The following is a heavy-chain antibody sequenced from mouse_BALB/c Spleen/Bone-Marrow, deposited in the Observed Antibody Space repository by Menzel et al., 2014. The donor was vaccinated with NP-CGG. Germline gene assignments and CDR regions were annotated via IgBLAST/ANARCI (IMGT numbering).Heavy chain of an antibody. CDR3: ARDENVGIYWYFDV. CDR2: IRNKANGYTT. J-gene: IGHJ1*01. CDR1: GFTFTDYY. Sequence: EVHLVESGGGSVQPGGSLRLSCATSGFTFTDYYMSWVRQPPGKALEWLGFIRNKANGYTTEYSASVKGRFTISRDNSQRILYLQMNTQRAEDSATYYCARDENVGIYWYFDVWGAGTTVIVSS. V-gene: IGHV7-3*02.